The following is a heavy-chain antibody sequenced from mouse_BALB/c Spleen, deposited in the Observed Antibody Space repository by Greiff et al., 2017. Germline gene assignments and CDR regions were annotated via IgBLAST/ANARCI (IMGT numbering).Heavy chain of an antibody. CDR2: INPYNGDT. Sequence: LVESGPELVKPGASVKISCKASGYSFTGYFMNWVMQSHGKSLEWIGRINPYNGDTFYNQKFKGKATLTVDKSSSTAHMELRSLASEDSAVYYCARGLLREFSYYAMDYWGQGTSVTVSS. D-gene: IGHD1-1*01. J-gene: IGHJ4*01. CDR3: ARGLLREFSYYAMDY. V-gene: IGHV1-20*02. CDR1: GYSFTGYF.